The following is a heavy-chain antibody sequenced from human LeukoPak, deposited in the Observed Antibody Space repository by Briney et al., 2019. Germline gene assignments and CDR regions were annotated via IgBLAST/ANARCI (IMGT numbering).Heavy chain of an antibody. V-gene: IGHV4-59*01. CDR3: ARGLSDLTYDYGVN. J-gene: IGHJ4*02. D-gene: IGHD4-17*01. CDR2: IHHSGNT. CDR1: GDSISSYY. Sequence: PSETLSLTCTVSGDSISSYYWSWIRQPPGKGLEWIGYIHHSGNTHYNPSLKSRVTISIDTSKNQFSLKLSSVTAADTAVYYCARGLSDLTYDYGVNWGQGTLVTVSS.